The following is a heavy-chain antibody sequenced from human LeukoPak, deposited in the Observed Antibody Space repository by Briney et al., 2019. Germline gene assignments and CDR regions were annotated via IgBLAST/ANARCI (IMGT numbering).Heavy chain of an antibody. CDR2: IRSKAYGGTT. D-gene: IGHD3-9*01. Sequence: PGGSLRLSCAASGFTFTKAWMSWVRQAPGKGLEWVGFIRSKAYGGTTEYAASVKGRFTISRDDSKSIAYLQMNSLKTEDTAVYYCTRRDSYYDILTGYYPSDAFDIWGQGTMVTVSS. J-gene: IGHJ3*02. CDR3: TRRDSYYDILTGYYPSDAFDI. V-gene: IGHV3-49*04. CDR1: GFTFTKAW.